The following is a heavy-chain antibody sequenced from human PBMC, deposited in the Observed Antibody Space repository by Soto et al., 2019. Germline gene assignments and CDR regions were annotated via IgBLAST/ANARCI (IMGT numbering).Heavy chain of an antibody. Sequence: GASVKVSCKASGYTFTSYYMHWVRQAPGQGFEWMGIINPSGGSTSYAQKFQGRVTMTRDTSTSTVYMELSSLRSEDTAVYYCARELGVYYYDSSGSFDYWGQGTLVTVSS. J-gene: IGHJ4*02. D-gene: IGHD3-22*01. CDR3: ARELGVYYYDSSGSFDY. CDR1: GYTFTSYY. V-gene: IGHV1-46*01. CDR2: INPSGGST.